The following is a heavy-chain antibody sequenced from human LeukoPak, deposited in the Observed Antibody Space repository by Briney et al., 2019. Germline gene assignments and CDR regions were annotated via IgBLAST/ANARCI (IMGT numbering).Heavy chain of an antibody. V-gene: IGHV3-11*01. Sequence: GGSLRLSCAASGFTFSDYYMSWVRQAPGKGLEWVSYISSSGSTIYYADSVKGRFTISRDDAKNSLYLQMNSLRAEDTAVYYCARETAAGRSGDYWGQGTLVTVSS. CDR3: ARETAAGRSGDY. J-gene: IGHJ4*02. CDR2: ISSSGSTI. D-gene: IGHD6-13*01. CDR1: GFTFSDYY.